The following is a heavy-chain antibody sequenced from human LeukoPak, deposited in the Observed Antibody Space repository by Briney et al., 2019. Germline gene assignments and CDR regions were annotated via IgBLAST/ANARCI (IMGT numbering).Heavy chain of an antibody. V-gene: IGHV4-39*07. CDR3: ARGVTGGWYGDFQH. D-gene: IGHD6-19*01. Sequence: KPSETLSLTCTVSGGSISGTSFYWGWIRQPPGKGLEWIGSIYYSGSTNYNPSLKSRVTISVDTSKNQFSLKLSSVTAADTAVYYCARGVTGGWYGDFQHWGQGTLVTVSS. CDR1: GGSISGTSFY. CDR2: IYYSGST. J-gene: IGHJ1*01.